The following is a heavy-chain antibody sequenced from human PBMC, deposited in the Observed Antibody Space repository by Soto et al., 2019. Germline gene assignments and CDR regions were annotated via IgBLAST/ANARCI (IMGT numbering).Heavy chain of an antibody. V-gene: IGHV1-69*13. CDR3: ARAGFAAAGTVGYYGMAV. Sequence: SVKVSCKASGGTFSSYAISWVRQAPGQGLEWMGGIIPIFGTANYAQKFQGRVTITADESTSTAYMELSSLRSEDTAVYYCARAGFAAAGTVGYYGMAVWGQGTTVTVSS. D-gene: IGHD6-13*01. CDR1: GGTFSSYA. CDR2: IIPIFGTA. J-gene: IGHJ6*02.